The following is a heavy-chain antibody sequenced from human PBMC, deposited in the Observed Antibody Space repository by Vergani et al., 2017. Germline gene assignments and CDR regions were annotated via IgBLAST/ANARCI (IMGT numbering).Heavy chain of an antibody. CDR3: AKDIRSGFCSGSSCSEFDY. CDR2: ISYDGSSK. Sequence: QVQLVESGGGVVHPGRSLRLSCAASGFTFSNFGMQWVRQAPGKGLEWVAGISYDGSSKYYADSVKGRFTISRDNSKNTLFLQMNRLRTEDTGVYFCAKDIRSGFCSGSSCSEFDYWGQGTLVTVSS. J-gene: IGHJ4*02. V-gene: IGHV3-30*18. CDR1: GFTFSNFG. D-gene: IGHD2-15*01.